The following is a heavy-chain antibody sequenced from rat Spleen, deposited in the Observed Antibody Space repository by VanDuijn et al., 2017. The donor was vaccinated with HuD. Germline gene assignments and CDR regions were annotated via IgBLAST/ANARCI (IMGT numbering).Heavy chain of an antibody. D-gene: IGHD1-3*01. Sequence: EVQLVESGGGLVQPGRSLKLSCAASGFTFSNYDMAWVRQAPTKGLEWVASISTSGGSTYYRDSVKGRFTISRDNAKSTLYLQMDSLRSEDTATYYCARRAMALFDYWGQGVKVTVSS. CDR3: ARRAMALFDY. V-gene: IGHV5-25*01. CDR2: ISTSGGST. CDR1: GFTFSNYD. J-gene: IGHJ2*01.